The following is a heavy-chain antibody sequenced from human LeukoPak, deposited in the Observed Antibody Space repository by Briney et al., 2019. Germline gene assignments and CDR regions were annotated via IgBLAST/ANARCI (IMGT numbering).Heavy chain of an antibody. CDR1: GFTFSFAA. J-gene: IGHJ5*02. D-gene: IGHD5-18*01. Sequence: GGSLRLSCAASGFTFSFAAMTWVRQGPGKGLEWVSLISASGGSTYYADSVKGRFTISRDNSKNTVYLQMNSLRAEDTAVYYCARVGYDYGTKNWFDPWGQGTLVTVSS. CDR3: ARVGYDYGTKNWFDP. CDR2: ISASGGST. V-gene: IGHV3-23*01.